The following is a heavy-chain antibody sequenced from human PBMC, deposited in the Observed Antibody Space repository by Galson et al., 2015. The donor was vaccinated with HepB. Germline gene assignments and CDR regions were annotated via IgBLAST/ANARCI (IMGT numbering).Heavy chain of an antibody. J-gene: IGHJ6*02. V-gene: IGHV3-30*18. Sequence: SLRLSCAASGFTFSNYGMHWVRQAPGKGLEWVAVISYGGNNQYYTESVKGRFTISRDNSKNTLYLQMNSLRGEDTAVYYCAKEFGFSSDWASSHYSCGSDVWGQGTTVTVSS. CDR1: GFTFSNYG. CDR2: ISYGGNNQ. CDR3: AKEFGFSSDWASSHYSCGSDV. D-gene: IGHD3-22*01.